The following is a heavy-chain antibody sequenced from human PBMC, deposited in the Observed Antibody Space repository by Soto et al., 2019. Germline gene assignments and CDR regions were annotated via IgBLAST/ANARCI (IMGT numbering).Heavy chain of an antibody. CDR2: IYYSGST. J-gene: IGHJ4*02. V-gene: IGHV4-30-4*01. CDR3: ASVDTAMVSVDY. CDR1: GGSISSGDYY. D-gene: IGHD5-18*01. Sequence: QVQLQESGPGLVKPSQTLSLTCTVSGGSISSGDYYWSWIRQPPGKGLEWIGYIYYSGSTYYNPSLKSRVTISVDTSKNKFYLKLSSVTAADTAVYYCASVDTAMVSVDYWGQGTLVTVSS.